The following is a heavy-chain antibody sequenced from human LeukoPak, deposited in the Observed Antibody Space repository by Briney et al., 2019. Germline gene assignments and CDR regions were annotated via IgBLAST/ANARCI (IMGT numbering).Heavy chain of an antibody. D-gene: IGHD5-12*01. CDR1: GFNFIDYS. V-gene: IGHV3-48*01. J-gene: IGHJ4*01. CDR3: ARDHRYAFDN. Sequence: PGGSLRHSCAASGFNFIDYSMNWVRQAPGKGLEWISYIGISSGNPKYADSVKGRFTISRDKARNSLYLQMNSLRVEDTAVYYCARDHRYAFDNWGHGTLVTVSS. CDR2: IGISSGNP.